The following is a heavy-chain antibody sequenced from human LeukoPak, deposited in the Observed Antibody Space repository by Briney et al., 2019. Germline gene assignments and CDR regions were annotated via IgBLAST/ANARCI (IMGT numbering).Heavy chain of an antibody. D-gene: IGHD4-17*01. CDR3: AKTTVYGEPIDY. V-gene: IGHV3-74*01. J-gene: IGHJ4*02. CDR2: INSDGSST. Sequence: GGSLRLSCAASGFTFSSYWMHWVRQAPGKGLVWVSRINSDGSSTSYADSVKGRFIISRDNAKNTLYLQMNSLRAEDTAVYYCAKTTVYGEPIDYWGQGILVTVSS. CDR1: GFTFSSYW.